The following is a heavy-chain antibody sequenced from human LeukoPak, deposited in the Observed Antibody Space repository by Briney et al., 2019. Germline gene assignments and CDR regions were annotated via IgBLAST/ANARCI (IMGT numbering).Heavy chain of an antibody. CDR3: VRHISTNTGYFDS. Sequence: PSETLSLTCTVSGGSINSHSYYWGWIRQPPGKGLEWIGSVYYDGTSYSNPSLTSRTAVFVDTSRDEFSLHLSFVTAADTAVYYCVRHISTNTGYFDSCGQGTLVSVSS. D-gene: IGHD5-24*01. CDR1: GGSINSHSYY. CDR2: VYYDGTS. J-gene: IGHJ4*02. V-gene: IGHV4-39*01.